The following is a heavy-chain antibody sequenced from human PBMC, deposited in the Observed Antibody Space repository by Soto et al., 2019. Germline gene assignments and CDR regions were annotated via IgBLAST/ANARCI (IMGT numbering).Heavy chain of an antibody. D-gene: IGHD2-15*01. V-gene: IGHV3-11*01. CDR3: ARYCSGGNCYADAFDV. CDR1: GFSFSNDW. J-gene: IGHJ3*01. Sequence: GGSLRLSCAASGFSFSNDWMNWVRQAPGKGLEWVSYISGSGRTVYYRDSVKGRFTISRDNAKSSLDLHMNSLRAEDTAVYYCARYCSGGNCYADAFDVWGRGTMVTVSS. CDR2: ISGSGRTV.